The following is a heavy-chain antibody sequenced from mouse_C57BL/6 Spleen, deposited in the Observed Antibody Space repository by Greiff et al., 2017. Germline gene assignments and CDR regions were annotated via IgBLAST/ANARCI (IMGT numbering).Heavy chain of an antibody. J-gene: IGHJ4*01. D-gene: IGHD2-3*01. CDR1: GFTFSDAW. Sequence: EVKVEESGGGLVQPGGSMKLSCAASGFTFSDAWMDWVRQSPEKGLEWVAEIRNKANNHATYYAESVKGRFTISRDDSKSSVYLQMNSLRAEDTGIYYCTRGYFYFYAMDYWGQGTSVTVSS. CDR3: TRGYFYFYAMDY. CDR2: IRNKANNHAT. V-gene: IGHV6-6*01.